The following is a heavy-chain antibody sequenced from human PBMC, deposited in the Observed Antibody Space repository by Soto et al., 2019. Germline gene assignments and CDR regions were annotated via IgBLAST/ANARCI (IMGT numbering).Heavy chain of an antibody. D-gene: IGHD2-2*01. CDR3: ARGYCSSTSCYEFDY. CDR1: SASISSHY. Sequence: PSETLSLTCTVSSASISSHYWNWIRQPPGKGLEWIGSIYYSGNTNCSPSLKSRVTISVDTSKKQFSLKLSSVTAADTAMYYCARGYCSSTSCYEFDYWGQGTLVTVSS. J-gene: IGHJ4*02. CDR2: IYYSGNT. V-gene: IGHV4-59*11.